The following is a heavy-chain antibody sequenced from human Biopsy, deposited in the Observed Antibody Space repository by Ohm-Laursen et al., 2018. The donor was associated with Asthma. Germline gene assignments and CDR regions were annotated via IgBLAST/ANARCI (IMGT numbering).Heavy chain of an antibody. CDR1: GDSITSGGCC. CDR2: IHHSGTS. D-gene: IGHD3-22*01. V-gene: IGHV4-31*03. CDR3: ARIPRGSGSYFVDY. J-gene: IGHJ4*02. Sequence: SQTLSLTCTVSGDSITSGGCCWNWIRQHPGKGLEWIGYIHHSGTSYFNPSLKSRVSFSRDTSKNQFSLRLSSVTAADTAMYYCARIPRGSGSYFVDYWGQGTLVTVPS.